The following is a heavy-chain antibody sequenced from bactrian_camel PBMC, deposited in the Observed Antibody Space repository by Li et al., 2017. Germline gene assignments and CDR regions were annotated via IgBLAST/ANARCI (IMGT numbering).Heavy chain of an antibody. D-gene: IGHD2*01. Sequence: HVQLVESGGGSVQAGGSLRLSCAASEYASCKGWFRQVPGKEREKVAAIYDDGGAGTYYDASVKGRFTISRDNTENTLYLQLNSLKTEDTAMYFCAIGRGSIDVVPSKDRGQGTQVTVS. J-gene: IGHJ4*01. CDR2: IYDDGGAGT. CDR1: EYASC. V-gene: IGHV3S1*01.